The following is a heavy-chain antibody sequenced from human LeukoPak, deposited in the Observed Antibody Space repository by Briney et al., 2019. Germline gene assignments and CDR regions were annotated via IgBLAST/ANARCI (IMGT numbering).Heavy chain of an antibody. Sequence: PGGSLRLSCAASGYTFTGYYMHWVRQAPGQGLEWMGRINPNSGGTNYAQKFQGRVTMTRDTSISTAYMELSRLRSDDTAVYYCARDRKGVVTDYWGQGTLVTVSS. CDR2: INPNSGGT. D-gene: IGHD2-8*01. J-gene: IGHJ4*02. V-gene: IGHV1-2*06. CDR1: GYTFTGYY. CDR3: ARDRKGVVTDY.